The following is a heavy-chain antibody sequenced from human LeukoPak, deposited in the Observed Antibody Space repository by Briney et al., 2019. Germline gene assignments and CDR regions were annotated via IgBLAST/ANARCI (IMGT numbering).Heavy chain of an antibody. D-gene: IGHD3-10*01. Sequence: PSETLSLTCTVSGVSISSGNYYWSWIRQHPGKGLEWIGYIHHSGSTYYNPSLKSRVIISVDTSKNQFSLKLNSVTAADTAVYYCATYGSGSYRFDPWGQGTLVTVSS. CDR2: IHHSGST. CDR1: GVSISSGNYY. J-gene: IGHJ5*02. CDR3: ATYGSGSYRFDP. V-gene: IGHV4-31*03.